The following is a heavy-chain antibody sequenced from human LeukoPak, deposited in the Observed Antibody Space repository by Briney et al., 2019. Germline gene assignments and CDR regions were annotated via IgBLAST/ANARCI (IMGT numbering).Heavy chain of an antibody. D-gene: IGHD3-22*01. CDR1: GYDFINYG. CDR3: ARGHYYDSSGYFDY. Sequence: ASVKVSCKASGYDFINYGISWVRQAPGQGLEWMGWISAYNGNTNYAQKLQGRVTMTTDTSTSTAYMELRSLRSDDTAVYYCARGHYYDSSGYFDYWGQGTLVTVSS. CDR2: ISAYNGNT. V-gene: IGHV1-18*01. J-gene: IGHJ4*02.